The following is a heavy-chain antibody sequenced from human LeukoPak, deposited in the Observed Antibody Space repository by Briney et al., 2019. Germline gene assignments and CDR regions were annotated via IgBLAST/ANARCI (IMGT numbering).Heavy chain of an antibody. J-gene: IGHJ4*02. CDR1: GFTFSSYE. D-gene: IGHD3-22*01. V-gene: IGHV3-48*03. CDR3: ATAHYDSSGYYYDY. CDR2: ISSSGSTI. Sequence: GGSLRLSCAASGFTFSSYEMNWVRQAPGKGLEWVSYISSSGSTIYYADSVKGRFTISRDNAKNSLYLQMNGLRAEDTAVYYCATAHYDSSGYYYDYWGQGTLVTVSS.